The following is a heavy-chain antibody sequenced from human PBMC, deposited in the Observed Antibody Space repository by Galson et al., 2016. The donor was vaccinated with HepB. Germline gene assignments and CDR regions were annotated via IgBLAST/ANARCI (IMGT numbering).Heavy chain of an antibody. D-gene: IGHD6-19*01. J-gene: IGHJ4*02. V-gene: IGHV1-24*01. Sequence: SVKVSCKVSGYTLSELSMHWVRQAPGKGLEWMGRSDPEDGETIYAQNFQGRVTMTEDTSTDSAYMELSSLRSEDTAMYYCAIEDSSGWDLDHWGQGTLVTVSS. CDR1: GYTLSELS. CDR3: AIEDSSGWDLDH. CDR2: SDPEDGET.